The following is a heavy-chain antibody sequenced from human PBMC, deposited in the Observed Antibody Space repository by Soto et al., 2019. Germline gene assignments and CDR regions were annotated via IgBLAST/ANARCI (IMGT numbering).Heavy chain of an antibody. CDR1: GGTFSSYT. V-gene: IGHV1-69*04. CDR3: ARDQGDYGDFPPHFQH. CDR2: IIPILGIA. J-gene: IGHJ1*01. D-gene: IGHD4-17*01. Sequence: SVKVSCKASGGTFSSYTISWVRQAPGQGLEWMGRIIPILGIANYAQKFQGRVTITADKSPSTAYMELSSLRSEDTAVYYCARDQGDYGDFPPHFQHWGQGTLVTVSS.